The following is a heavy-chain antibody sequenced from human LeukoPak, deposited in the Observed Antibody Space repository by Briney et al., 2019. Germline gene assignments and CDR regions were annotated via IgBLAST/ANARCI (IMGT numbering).Heavy chain of an antibody. V-gene: IGHV4-59*01. Sequence: SETLSLTCTVSGGSISSYYWSWIRQPPGKGLEWIGYMYYSGSTNYNPSLKSRVTISVDTSKNQFSLKLSSVTAADTAVYYCARASSGWYRQLYFDYWGQGTLVTVSS. CDR1: GGSISSYY. CDR3: ARASSGWYRQLYFDY. CDR2: MYYSGST. D-gene: IGHD6-19*01. J-gene: IGHJ4*02.